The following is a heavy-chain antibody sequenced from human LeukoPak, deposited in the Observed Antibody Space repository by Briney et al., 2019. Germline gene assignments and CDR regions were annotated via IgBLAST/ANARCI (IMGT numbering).Heavy chain of an antibody. CDR3: ARISSGWRAEYFQH. V-gene: IGHV4-39*01. Sequence: SETLSLTCIVSGGSISNSNYYWGWIRQPPGKGLEWIGTIYYSGSTYYNPSLKSRVTISVDTSKNQFSLRLSSVTAADTAVYYCARISSGWRAEYFQHWGQGTLVTVSS. D-gene: IGHD6-19*01. J-gene: IGHJ1*01. CDR1: GGSISNSNYY. CDR2: IYYSGST.